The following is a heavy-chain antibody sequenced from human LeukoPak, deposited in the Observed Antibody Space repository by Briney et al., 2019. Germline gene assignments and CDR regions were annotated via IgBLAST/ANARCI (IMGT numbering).Heavy chain of an antibody. CDR2: IWYDGSNK. CDR1: GFTFSSYG. J-gene: IGHJ4*02. V-gene: IGHV3-33*01. Sequence: PGRSLRLSCAASGFTFSSYGMHWVRQAPGKGLEWVAVIWYDGSNKYYADSVKGRFTISRDNSKNTLYLQMNSLRAEDTAVFYCARGLWFGESLGNYFWGQGILVTVSS. D-gene: IGHD3-10*01. CDR3: ARGLWFGESLGNYF.